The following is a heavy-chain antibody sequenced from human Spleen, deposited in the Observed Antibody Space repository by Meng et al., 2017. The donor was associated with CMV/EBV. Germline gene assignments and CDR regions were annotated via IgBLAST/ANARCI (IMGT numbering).Heavy chain of an antibody. CDR1: SGSISSYY. CDR2: IYYSGST. CDR3: ARGWFHDY. Sequence: LPKAGPGLVKPSETLSLTCNVSSGSISSYYWSWIRQPPGKGLEWIGYIYYSGSTNYNPSLKSRVTISVDTSKNQFSLKLSSVTAADTAVYYCARGWFHDYWGQGTLVTVSS. D-gene: IGHD2-15*01. V-gene: IGHV4-59*01. J-gene: IGHJ4*02.